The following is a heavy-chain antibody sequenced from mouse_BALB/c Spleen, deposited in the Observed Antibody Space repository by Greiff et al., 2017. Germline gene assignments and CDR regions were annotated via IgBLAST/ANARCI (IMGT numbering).Heavy chain of an antibody. Sequence: EVQLMESGGGLVKPGGSLKLSCAASGFTFSSYAMSWVRQSPEKRLEWVAEISSGGSYTYYPDTVTGRFTISRDNAKNTLYLEMSSLRSEDTAMYYCARTGTWLAYWGQGTLVTVSA. D-gene: IGHD4-1*01. CDR1: GFTFSSYA. CDR2: ISSGGSYT. V-gene: IGHV5-9-4*01. CDR3: ARTGTWLAY. J-gene: IGHJ3*01.